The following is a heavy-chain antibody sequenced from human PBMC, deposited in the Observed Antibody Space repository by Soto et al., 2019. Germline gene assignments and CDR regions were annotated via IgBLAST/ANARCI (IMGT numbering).Heavy chain of an antibody. V-gene: IGHV3-23*01. Sequence: GESLKISCAASGFTFSSYAMSWVRQAPGKGLEWVSAISGSGGSTYYADSVKGRFTISRDNSKNTLYLQMNSLRAEDTAVYYCAKAGGYCSGGSCYYYYYYYMDVWGKGTTVTVSS. CDR1: GFTFSSYA. CDR2: ISGSGGST. D-gene: IGHD2-15*01. CDR3: AKAGGYCSGGSCYYYYYYYMDV. J-gene: IGHJ6*03.